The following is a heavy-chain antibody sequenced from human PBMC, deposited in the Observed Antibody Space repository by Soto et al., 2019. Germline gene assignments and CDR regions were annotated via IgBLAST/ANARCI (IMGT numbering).Heavy chain of an antibody. D-gene: IGHD5-12*01. Sequence: QVQLVQSGAEVKKPESSVKVSCKAPGGTFSTYAISWVRQAPGQGLEWMGGIIPMFGTANYAQRFQDRVTITADESTNTVYMERSSLRSEDTAVYFCASGIKLWLRRINNGYSGWGQGTLVTVSS. CDR3: ASGIKLWLRRINNGYSG. V-gene: IGHV1-69*12. CDR2: IIPMFGTA. CDR1: GGTFSTYA. J-gene: IGHJ4*02.